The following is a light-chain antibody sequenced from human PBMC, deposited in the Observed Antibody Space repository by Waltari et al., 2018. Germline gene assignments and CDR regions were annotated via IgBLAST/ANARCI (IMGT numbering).Light chain of an antibody. J-gene: IGKJ3*01. CDR2: DAS. V-gene: IGKV3-11*01. CDR3: QQRSNWGFT. Sequence: EIVLTQSPATLSLSPGERATLSCRASQSVSSYLAWYQQKPGQAHRLLIYDASNSATGIPASFSGSGSGTDFTLTISSLEPEDFAVYYCQQRSNWGFTFGPGTKVDIK. CDR1: QSVSSY.